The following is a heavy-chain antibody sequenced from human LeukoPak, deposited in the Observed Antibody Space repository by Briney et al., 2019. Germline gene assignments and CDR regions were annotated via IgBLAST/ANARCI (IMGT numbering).Heavy chain of an antibody. D-gene: IGHD2-2*01. CDR1: GFTFSSYS. Sequence: PGGSLRLSCAASGFTFSSYSMNWVRQAPGRGLEWVSSISSSSSYIYYADSVKSRFTISRDNAKNSLYLQMNSLRAEDTAVYYCARGDNIVVVPAAYFTNYYYGMDVWGKGTTVTVSS. CDR3: ARGDNIVVVPAAYFTNYYYGMDV. V-gene: IGHV3-21*01. J-gene: IGHJ6*04. CDR2: ISSSSSYI.